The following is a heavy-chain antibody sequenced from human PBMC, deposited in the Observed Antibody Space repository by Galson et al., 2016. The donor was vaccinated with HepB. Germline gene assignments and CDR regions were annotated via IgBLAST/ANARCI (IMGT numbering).Heavy chain of an antibody. D-gene: IGHD5-24*01. Sequence: SLRLSCAASGFTFSTYGMHWVRQAPGKGLEWVAIITYDGRYDYYAASVEGRSTISRDNSKNTLYLQMNSLRTEDAAVYYCVKDTEEAPEGYNQGAFDYWGQGTLVTVSS. J-gene: IGHJ4*02. CDR3: VKDTEEAPEGYNQGAFDY. V-gene: IGHV3-30*18. CDR2: ITYDGRYD. CDR1: GFTFSTYG.